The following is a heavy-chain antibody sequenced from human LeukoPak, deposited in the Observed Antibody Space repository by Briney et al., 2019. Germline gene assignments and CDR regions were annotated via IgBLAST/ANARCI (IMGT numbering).Heavy chain of an antibody. CDR2: IIPIFGTA. CDR1: VGIFISYA. D-gene: IGHD1-1*01. Sequence: SVKVSFKASVGIFISYAISWVRQAPGQGLEWMGGIIPIFGTANYAQKFQGRVTITAAESTSTAYMELSSLRSEDTAVYYCARLVDWTYYFDYWGQGTLVTVSS. CDR3: ARLVDWTYYFDY. J-gene: IGHJ4*02. V-gene: IGHV1-69*13.